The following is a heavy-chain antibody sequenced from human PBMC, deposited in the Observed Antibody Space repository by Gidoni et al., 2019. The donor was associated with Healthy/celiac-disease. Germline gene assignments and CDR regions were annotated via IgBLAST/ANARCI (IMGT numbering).Heavy chain of an antibody. CDR1: GFTFSDYY. J-gene: IGHJ4*02. Sequence: QVQLVESGGGLVKPGGSLRLSCAASGFTFSDYYMSWIRQAPGKGREWVSYMSSSSSYTNYADSVKCRFTISRDNAKNSLYLQMNSLRAEDTAVYYCARDLGLSGTILDYWGQGTLVTVSS. D-gene: IGHD3-10*01. V-gene: IGHV3-11*06. CDR2: MSSSSSYT. CDR3: ARDLGLSGTILDY.